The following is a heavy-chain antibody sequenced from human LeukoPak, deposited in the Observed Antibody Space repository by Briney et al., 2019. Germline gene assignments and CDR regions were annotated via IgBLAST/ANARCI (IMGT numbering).Heavy chain of an antibody. J-gene: IGHJ4*02. CDR3: ARGGFVVVTAIPAEFDY. V-gene: IGHV4-34*01. Sequence: PSETLSLTCAVYGGSFSGYYWSWIRQPPGKGLEWIGEINHSGSTNYNPSLKSRVTISVDTSKNQFSLKLSSVTAADTAVYYCARGGFVVVTAIPAEFDYWGQGTLVTVSS. D-gene: IGHD2-21*02. CDR2: INHSGST. CDR1: GGSFSGYY.